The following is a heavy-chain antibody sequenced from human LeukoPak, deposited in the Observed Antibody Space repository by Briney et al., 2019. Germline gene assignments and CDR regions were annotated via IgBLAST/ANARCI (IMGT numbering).Heavy chain of an antibody. J-gene: IGHJ3*02. CDR1: GDSISSSSYY. D-gene: IGHD4-17*01. CDR3: ARDQGYGDDEGAFDI. Sequence: PSETLSLTCTVSGDSISSSSYYWGWIRQPPGKGLEWMGSMYYSGTTHYNPSLKSRVTISVDTSKNQFSLKLSSVTAADTAVYYCARDQGYGDDEGAFDIWGQGTMVTVSS. CDR2: MYYSGTT. V-gene: IGHV4-39*07.